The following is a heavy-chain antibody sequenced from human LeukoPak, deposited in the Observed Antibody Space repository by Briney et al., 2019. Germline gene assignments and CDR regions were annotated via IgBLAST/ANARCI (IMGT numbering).Heavy chain of an antibody. V-gene: IGHV4-59*08. D-gene: IGHD4/OR15-4a*01. CDR2: IYYSGST. CDR3: ARLVPQPSKWFDP. J-gene: IGHJ5*02. Sequence: PSETLSLTCTVSGGSITGYYWSWIRQPPGKGLEWIGYIYYSGSTKYNPSLKSRVIISIDTSKNQFSLTLSSVTAADTAVYYCARLVPQPSKWFDPWGQGTLVTVSS. CDR1: GGSITGYY.